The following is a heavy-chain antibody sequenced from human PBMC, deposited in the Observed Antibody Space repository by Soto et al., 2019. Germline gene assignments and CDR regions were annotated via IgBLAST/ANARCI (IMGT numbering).Heavy chain of an antibody. CDR2: ISDDGSSA. J-gene: IGHJ6*02. CDR1: VFTFSKYG. D-gene: IGHD1-7*01. V-gene: IGHV3-30*18. CDR3: AKDKWRELELRGAMDV. Sequence: GSLRLSCAASVFTFSKYGLHWVRQAPGKGLEWVAVISDDGSSAYYADSVRGQFTISRDNSKNTLYLQVNSLRGEDTAVYHCAKDKWRELELRGAMDVWAQGPTVTVSS.